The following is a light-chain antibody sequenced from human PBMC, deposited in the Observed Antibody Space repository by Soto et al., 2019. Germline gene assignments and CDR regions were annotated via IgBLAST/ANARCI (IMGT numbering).Light chain of an antibody. Sequence: EIEIPQSRCSLSASVEDRGSIKIRSSQTITNWLAWYQQKPGKAPRLLIYDASSVESWVPSRFSGSGSGTEFTLTISSLQSEDFSTYYCQQYMSFWTFGQGTKVDI. CDR3: QQYMSFWT. V-gene: IGKV1-5*01. CDR1: QTITNW. CDR2: DAS. J-gene: IGKJ1*01.